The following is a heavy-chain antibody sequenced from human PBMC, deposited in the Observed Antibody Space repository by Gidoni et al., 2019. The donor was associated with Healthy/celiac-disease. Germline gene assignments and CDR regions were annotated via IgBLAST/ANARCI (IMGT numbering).Heavy chain of an antibody. J-gene: IGHJ4*02. V-gene: IGHV3-30*18. CDR1: GFTFSSYG. CDR3: AKVGAVGFHFDY. CDR2: ISYDGSNK. Sequence: QVQLVESGGGVVEPGRSLRLSCAAYGFTFSSYGMHWVRQAPGKGLEWVAVISYDGSNKYYADSVKGRFTISRDNSKNTLYLQMNSLRAEDTAVYYCAKVGAVGFHFDYWGQGTLVTVSS. D-gene: IGHD1-26*01.